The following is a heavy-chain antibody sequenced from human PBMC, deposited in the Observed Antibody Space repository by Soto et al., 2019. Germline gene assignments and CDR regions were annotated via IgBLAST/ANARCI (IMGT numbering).Heavy chain of an antibody. CDR3: ARLRGVDCSGGSCYYYYYGMDV. CDR1: GYTFTSYA. D-gene: IGHD2-15*01. CDR2: INAGNGNT. J-gene: IGHJ6*02. Sequence: ASVRVSCKASGYTFTSYAMHWVRQAPGQRLEWMGWINAGNGNTKYSQKFQGRVTITRDTSASTAYMELSSLRSEDTAVYYCARLRGVDCSGGSCYYYYYGMDVWGQGTTVTVSS. V-gene: IGHV1-3*01.